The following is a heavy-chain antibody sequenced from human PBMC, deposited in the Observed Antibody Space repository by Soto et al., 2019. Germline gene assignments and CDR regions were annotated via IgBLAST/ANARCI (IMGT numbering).Heavy chain of an antibody. J-gene: IGHJ4*02. CDR1: GFTFSSYW. D-gene: IGHD1-1*01. CDR2: INSDGSTT. Sequence: EVQLVESGGGLVQPGGSLRLSCAASGFTFSSYWMHWVRQAPGKGLVWVSRINSDGSTTSYADSVKGRFTISRDNAKNTLYLQMNSLRADDTAVYYCARVAQWMYNFDHWGQGTLVTGSS. CDR3: ARVAQWMYNFDH. V-gene: IGHV3-74*01.